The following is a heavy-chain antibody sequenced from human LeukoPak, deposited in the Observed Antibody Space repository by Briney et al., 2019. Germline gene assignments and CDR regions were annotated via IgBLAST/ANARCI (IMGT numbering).Heavy chain of an antibody. CDR3: ARVIAAARFYGMDV. CDR1: GFTLSRYA. J-gene: IGHJ6*02. Sequence: GRSLRLSCAASGFTLSRYAMAWVRQAPGKGVEWVAVISYDGSNKYYADSVKGRFTISRDNSKNTLYLQMNSLRAEDTAVYYCARVIAAARFYGMDVWGQGTTVTVSS. CDR2: ISYDGSNK. D-gene: IGHD6-13*01. V-gene: IGHV3-30*04.